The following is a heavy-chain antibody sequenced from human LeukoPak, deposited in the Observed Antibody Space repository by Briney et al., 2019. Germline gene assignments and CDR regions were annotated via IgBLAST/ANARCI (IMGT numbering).Heavy chain of an antibody. CDR1: GGSISSGVYY. D-gene: IGHD3-10*01. J-gene: IGHJ4*02. CDR2: IYYSGST. CDR3: ARDLSYGRYFDY. Sequence: SQTLSLTCTVSGGSISSGVYYWSWIRHHPGKGLEWIGYIYYSGSTYYNPSPKSRVTISVDTSKNQFSLKLSSVTAADTAVYYCARDLSYGRYFDYWGQGTLVTVSS. V-gene: IGHV4-31*03.